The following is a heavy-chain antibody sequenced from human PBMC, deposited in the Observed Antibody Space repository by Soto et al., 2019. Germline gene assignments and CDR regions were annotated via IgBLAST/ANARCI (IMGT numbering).Heavy chain of an antibody. CDR3: AVGLVSGTNFDC. CDR1: GFTFSSYA. D-gene: IGHD1-26*01. CDR2: ISYDGSDD. Sequence: QAQLVESGGGVVQPGGSLRLSCLASGFTFSSYAMHWVRQTPGKGLEWVAFISYDGSDDYCADPVKGRFTISRDSSKNTLYLQMNSLRAEDTAVYYCAVGLVSGTNFDCWGQGTLVTVSS. J-gene: IGHJ4*02. V-gene: IGHV3-30*03.